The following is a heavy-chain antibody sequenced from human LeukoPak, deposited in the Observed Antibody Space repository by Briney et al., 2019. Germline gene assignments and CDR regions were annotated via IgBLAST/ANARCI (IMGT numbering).Heavy chain of an antibody. CDR2: IYDNGNT. CDR1: GGPLRAYY. Sequence: SESLALTCTVSGGPLRAYYWTWIRQPPGKGLEWIGYIYDNGNTNYNPSLKSRVTISVDTSKNQFSLKLSSVTAADTAVYYCATGETGSTLGGYWGQGTLVTVSS. D-gene: IGHD1-1*01. J-gene: IGHJ4*02. CDR3: ATGETGSTLGGY. V-gene: IGHV4-59*03.